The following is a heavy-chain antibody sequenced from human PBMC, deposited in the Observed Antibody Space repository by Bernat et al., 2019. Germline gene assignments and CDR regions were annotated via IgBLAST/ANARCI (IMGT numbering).Heavy chain of an antibody. D-gene: IGHD6-19*01. CDR3: ARAGQWLGPNFDY. CDR1: GFTFSSYG. CDR2: ISYDGSNK. J-gene: IGHJ4*02. V-gene: IGHV3-30*03. Sequence: QVQLVESGGGVVQPGRSLRLSCAASGFTFSSYGMHWVRQAPGKGPEWVAVISYDGSNKYYADSVKGRFTISRDNSKNTLYLQMNSLRAEDTAVYYCARAGQWLGPNFDYWGQGTLVTVSS.